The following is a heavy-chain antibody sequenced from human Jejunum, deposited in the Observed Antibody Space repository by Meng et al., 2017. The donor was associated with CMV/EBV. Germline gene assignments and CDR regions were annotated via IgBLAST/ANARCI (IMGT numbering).Heavy chain of an antibody. V-gene: IGHV1-18*01. CDR2: FVNNVDT. J-gene: IGHJ4*02. CDR1: GYTFTSYD. D-gene: IGHD2-21*01. CDR3: ARDRDLNHGASFDY. Sequence: QVQLVQSGAEVKKPGASVKVSCKASGYTFTSYDINWVRQGTGQGLEWMGWFVNNVDTYSAQKFQGRVTMTTDTHTSTAFMELRSLRSDDTAVYYCARDRDLNHGASFDYWGQETLVTVSS.